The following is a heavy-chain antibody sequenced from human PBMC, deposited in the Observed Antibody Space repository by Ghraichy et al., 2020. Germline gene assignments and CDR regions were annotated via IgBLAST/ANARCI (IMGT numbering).Heavy chain of an antibody. V-gene: IGHV3-74*01. CDR1: GFTFSSYW. J-gene: IGHJ4*02. CDR3: ARGQWELRPISETEFDY. Sequence: GESLNISCAASGFTFSSYWMHWVRQAPGKGLVWVSRINSDGSSTSYVDSVKGRFTISRDNAKNTLYLQMNSLRAEDTAVYYCARGQWELRPISETEFDYWGQGTLVTVSS. D-gene: IGHD1-26*01. CDR2: INSDGSST.